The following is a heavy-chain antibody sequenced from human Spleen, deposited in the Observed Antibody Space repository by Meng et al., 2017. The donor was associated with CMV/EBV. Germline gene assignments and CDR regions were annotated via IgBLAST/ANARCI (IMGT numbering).Heavy chain of an antibody. CDR3: ARVAAAGTGFDF. V-gene: IGHV3-21*04. CDR2: ISSSGSDI. J-gene: IGHJ4*02. CDR1: GFTFSTYT. D-gene: IGHD6-13*01. Sequence: GGSLRLSCAASGFTFSTYTMTWVRQAPRKGLEWVASISSSGSDIDYAVSVKGRFTISRDNAKNSLYLQMNSLRVDDTALYYCARVAAAGTGFDFWGQGTLVTVSS.